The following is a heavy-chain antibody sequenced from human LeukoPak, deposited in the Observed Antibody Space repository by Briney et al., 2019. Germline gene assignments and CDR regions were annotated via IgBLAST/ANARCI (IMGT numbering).Heavy chain of an antibody. V-gene: IGHV3-7*01. CDR3: ARALKNGDYYFDY. CDR2: IKEDGSEK. D-gene: IGHD4-17*01. J-gene: IGHJ4*02. Sequence: PSETLSLTCAVYGGSFSGYYWSWVRQAPGKGLEWVANIKEDGSEKYYVDSVKGRFTISRDNAKNSLYLQMNSLRAEDTAVYYCARALKNGDYYFDYWGQGTLDTVS. CDR1: GGSFSGYY.